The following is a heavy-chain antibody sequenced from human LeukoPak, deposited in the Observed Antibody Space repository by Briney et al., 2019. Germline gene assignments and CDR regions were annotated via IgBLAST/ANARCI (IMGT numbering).Heavy chain of an antibody. CDR3: AKNGGNSRTYYLDY. CDR1: GFTFSSYG. D-gene: IGHD4-23*01. CDR2: IRYDGSNK. Sequence: GGSLRLSCAASGFTFSSYGMHWVRQAPGKGLEWVAFIRYDGSNKYYADSVKGRFTISRDNSKNTLYLQMNSLRAEDTAVYYCAKNGGNSRTYYLDYRAQGTLVTVSS. V-gene: IGHV3-30*02. J-gene: IGHJ4*02.